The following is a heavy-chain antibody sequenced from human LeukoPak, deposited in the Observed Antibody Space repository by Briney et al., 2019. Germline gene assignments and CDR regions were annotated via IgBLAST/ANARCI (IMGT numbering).Heavy chain of an antibody. V-gene: IGHV3-53*01. Sequence: GGSLRLSCAASGFTVSNNYMSWVRQAPGKGLEWVSVIYSGGSTYYADSVKGRFTISRDTSKNTLSLQMNSLRAEDTAVYCCASLSLGHYWGQGTLVTVSS. CDR1: GFTVSNNY. J-gene: IGHJ4*02. D-gene: IGHD6-6*01. CDR2: IYSGGST. CDR3: ASLSLGHY.